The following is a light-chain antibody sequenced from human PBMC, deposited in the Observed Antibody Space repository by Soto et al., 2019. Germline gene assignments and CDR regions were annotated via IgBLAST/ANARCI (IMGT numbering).Light chain of an antibody. CDR1: SSDVGSYNL. CDR3: CSYAGSSTVV. Sequence: QSALTQPASVSGSPGQSITISCTGTSSDVGSYNLVSWYQQHPGKAPKLMIYEVSKRPSGVSNRFSGSKSGNTASLTISGLQAEDEADYYCCSYAGSSTVVFGGGTKHRP. CDR2: EVS. V-gene: IGLV2-23*02. J-gene: IGLJ2*01.